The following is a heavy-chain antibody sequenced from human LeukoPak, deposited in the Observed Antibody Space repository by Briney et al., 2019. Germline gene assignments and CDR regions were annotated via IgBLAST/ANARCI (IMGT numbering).Heavy chain of an antibody. J-gene: IGHJ4*02. D-gene: IGHD3-22*01. V-gene: IGHV4-34*01. CDR1: GGSFSGYY. CDR2: INHSGST. Sequence: SETLSLTCGVYGGSFSGYYWTWIRQPPGKGLEWVGEINHSGSTNYRPSLKSPVTMSINTPANQFSLSLTSVTAADTALYYCARGPPLRPGDFDSSGYYYFDYWGQGILVTVSS. CDR3: ARGPPLRPGDFDSSGYYYFDY.